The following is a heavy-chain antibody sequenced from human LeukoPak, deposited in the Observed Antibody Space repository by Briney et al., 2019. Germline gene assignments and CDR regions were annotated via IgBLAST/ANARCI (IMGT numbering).Heavy chain of an antibody. V-gene: IGHV4-59*08. CDR1: GDSVSSNY. CDR2: ISYTGST. Sequence: NPSETLSLTCTVSGDSVSSNYWSWIRQPPGKGLEWIGYISYTGSTDHNPSLKSRVTMSVDTSKNQFSLTLRSVTAADPALYYCPRLFPMTKVGATHYPPRDVWGQGTTLTVSS. D-gene: IGHD4-23*01. J-gene: IGHJ6*02. CDR3: PRLFPMTKVGATHYPPRDV.